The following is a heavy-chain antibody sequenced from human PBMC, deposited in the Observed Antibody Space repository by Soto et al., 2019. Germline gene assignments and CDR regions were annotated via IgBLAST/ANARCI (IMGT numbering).Heavy chain of an antibody. CDR1: GGSISSYY. J-gene: IGHJ4*02. V-gene: IGHV4-59*12. CDR3: ASNNYYDSSGPKALPFDY. CDR2: IYYSGST. Sequence: SETLSLTCTVSGGSISSYYWSWIRQPPGKGLEWIGYIYYSGSTNYNPSLKSRVTISVDTSKNQFSLKLSSVTAADTAVYYCASNNYYDSSGPKALPFDYWGQGSLVTVSS. D-gene: IGHD3-22*01.